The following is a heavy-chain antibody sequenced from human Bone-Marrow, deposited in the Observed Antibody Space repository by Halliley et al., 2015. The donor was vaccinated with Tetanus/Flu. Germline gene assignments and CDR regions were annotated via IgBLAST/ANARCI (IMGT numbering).Heavy chain of an antibody. CDR3: ATVDEGTYTDLSWFEP. V-gene: IGHV4-59*01. CDR2: TYDGGSV. J-gene: IGHJ5*02. CDR1: NGSITSYD. Sequence: TLSLTCTVSNGSITSYDWSWIRQPPGKGLEWIASTYDGGSVSYNPSLKSRVTMSLDTSKNQFSLNLNSVTAADTAIYYCATVDEGTYTDLSWFEPWGQGTLVTVSS. D-gene: IGHD3-3*01.